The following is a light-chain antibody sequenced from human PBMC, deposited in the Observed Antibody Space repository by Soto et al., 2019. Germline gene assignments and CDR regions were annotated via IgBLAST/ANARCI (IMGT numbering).Light chain of an antibody. CDR3: QQSYSTPPT. Sequence: DIQMTQSPSTLSASVGDRVTITCRANQFISTWVAWFQQKPGKAPRLLIHEASALESGVPSRFSGSGSGTEFTLSISSLQRDDFATYYCQQSYSTPPTFGQGTKLEIK. V-gene: IGKV1-5*01. CDR1: QFISTW. J-gene: IGKJ2*01. CDR2: EAS.